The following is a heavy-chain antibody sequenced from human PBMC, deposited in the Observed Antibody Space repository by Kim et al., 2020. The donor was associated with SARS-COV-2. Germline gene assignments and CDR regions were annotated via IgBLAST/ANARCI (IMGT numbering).Heavy chain of an antibody. V-gene: IGHV4-59*08. J-gene: IGHJ4*02. CDR1: GGSISSYY. CDR3: ARHGSYDFWSGYYTFDY. Sequence: SETLSLTCTVSGGSISSYYWSWIRQPPGKGLEWIGYIYYSGSTNYNPSLKSRVTISVDTSKNQFSLKLSSVTAADTAVYYCARHGSYDFWSGYYTFDYWGQGTWSPSPQ. D-gene: IGHD3-3*01. CDR2: IYYSGST.